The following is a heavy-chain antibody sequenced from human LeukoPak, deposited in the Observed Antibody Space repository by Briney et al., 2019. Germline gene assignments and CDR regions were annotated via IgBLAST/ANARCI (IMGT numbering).Heavy chain of an antibody. D-gene: IGHD5-12*01. Sequence: GGSLRLSCAASGFTFSDYYMSWIRQAPGKGLEWVSYISSRGSTIYYADSVEGRFTISRDNAKNSLYLQMNSLRAEDTAVYYCARDRRYVAFDIWGQGTMVTVSS. CDR1: GFTFSDYY. V-gene: IGHV3-11*01. CDR3: ARDRRYVAFDI. J-gene: IGHJ3*02. CDR2: ISSRGSTI.